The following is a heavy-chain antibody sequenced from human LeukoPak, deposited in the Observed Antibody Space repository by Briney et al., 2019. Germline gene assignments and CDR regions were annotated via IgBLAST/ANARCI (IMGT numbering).Heavy chain of an antibody. Sequence: GSLRLSCAASGFTFSSYAMHWVRQAPGKGLEWVAVISYDGSNKYYADSVKGRFTISRDNSKNTLYLQMNSLRAEDTAVYYCARDRIAARPRYYFDYWGQGTLVTVSS. CDR2: ISYDGSNK. CDR1: GFTFSSYA. D-gene: IGHD6-6*01. V-gene: IGHV3-30-3*01. CDR3: ARDRIAARPRYYFDY. J-gene: IGHJ4*02.